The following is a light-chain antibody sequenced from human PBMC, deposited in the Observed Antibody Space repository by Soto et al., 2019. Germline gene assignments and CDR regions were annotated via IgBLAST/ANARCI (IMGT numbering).Light chain of an antibody. CDR1: QYISTY. J-gene: IGKJ3*01. CDR2: DTS. Sequence: DIQMTQSPSSLSASVGDRVTITCQASQYISTYLNWYQHKSGKAPKLLIYDTSNLQAGVPSRFSGSGSGTDFTFTISSLQPEDIGTYYCQQYDNLFTFGPGT. V-gene: IGKV1-33*01. CDR3: QQYDNLFT.